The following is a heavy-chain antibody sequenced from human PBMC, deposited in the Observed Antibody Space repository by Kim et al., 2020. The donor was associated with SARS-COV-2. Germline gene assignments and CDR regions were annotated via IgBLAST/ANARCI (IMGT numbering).Heavy chain of an antibody. CDR2: IKQDGSEK. Sequence: GGSLRLSCAASGFTFSTYWMSWVRQAPGKGLEWVANIKQDGSEKYYVGSVKGRFTISRDNAKNSLYLQMNTLRVEDTAVYYCARDPQYFHHWGQGTLVTVSS. CDR3: ARDPQYFHH. J-gene: IGHJ1*01. CDR1: GFTFSTYW. V-gene: IGHV3-7*03.